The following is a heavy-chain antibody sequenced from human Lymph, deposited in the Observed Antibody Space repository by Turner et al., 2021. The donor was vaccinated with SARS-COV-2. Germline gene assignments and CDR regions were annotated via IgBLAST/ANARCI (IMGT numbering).Heavy chain of an antibody. CDR2: IYPGDSDT. V-gene: IGHV5-51*01. Sequence: EVQLVQSGAEEKRPGESLKISCRPSGYSFTTYWIGWVRQMPGKGLEWMGIIYPGDSDTSYSPSFQGQVTISADKSISTAYLQWSSLKASDTAMYYCARREWGGSLGHIDYWGQGTLVTVSS. D-gene: IGHD3-3*01. CDR1: GYSFTTYW. J-gene: IGHJ4*02. CDR3: ARREWGGSLGHIDY.